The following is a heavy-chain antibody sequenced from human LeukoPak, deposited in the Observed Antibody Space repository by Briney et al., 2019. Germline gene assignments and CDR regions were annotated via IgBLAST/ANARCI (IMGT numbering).Heavy chain of an antibody. V-gene: IGHV4-34*01. CDR3: ASAVAGIWMFRAFDI. CDR2: INHSGST. CDR1: GGSFSGYY. Sequence: ASETLSLTCAVYGGSFSGYYWSWIRQPPGKGLEWVGEINHSGSTNYNPSLKSRVTISVDTSKNQFSLKLSSATAADTAVYYCASAVAGIWMFRAFDIWGQGTIVTVSS. J-gene: IGHJ3*02. D-gene: IGHD6-19*01.